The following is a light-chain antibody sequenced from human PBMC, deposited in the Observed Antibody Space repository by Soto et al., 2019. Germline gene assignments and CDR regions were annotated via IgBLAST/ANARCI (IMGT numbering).Light chain of an antibody. V-gene: IGKV1-5*01. CDR2: GAS. Sequence: DIQMTQSPSTLSASVGDRVTITCRASQSIYTWLAWYQQKPGKAPKFLIFGASILESGVPSRFSGSGSGTDFTLTISSLQPDDFGTYYCQQYKSELYTCGQGTKLEIK. CDR1: QSIYTW. J-gene: IGKJ2*01. CDR3: QQYKSELYT.